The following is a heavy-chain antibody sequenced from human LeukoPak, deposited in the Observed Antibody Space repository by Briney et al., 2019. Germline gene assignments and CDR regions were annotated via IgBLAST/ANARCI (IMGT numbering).Heavy chain of an antibody. V-gene: IGHV3-13*01. CDR2: IGTAGGT. D-gene: IGHD2-2*01. J-gene: IGHJ4*02. CDR1: GFTFSSYD. Sequence: PGGSLRFSCAASGFTFSSYDMHWVRQATGKGLEWVSAIGTAGGTYYPGSVKGRFTISRENAKNSLYLQMNSLRAGDTAVYYCARGGYCSSTSCYGSFDYWGQGTLVTVSS. CDR3: ARGGYCSSTSCYGSFDY.